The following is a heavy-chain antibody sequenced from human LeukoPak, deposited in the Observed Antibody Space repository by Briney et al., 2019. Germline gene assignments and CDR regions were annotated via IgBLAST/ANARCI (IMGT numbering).Heavy chain of an antibody. V-gene: IGHV1-3*01. CDR1: GYTFTSYA. J-gene: IGHJ4*02. Sequence: GASVKVSCKASGYTFTSYAMHWVRQAPGQRLEWMGWINAGNGNTKYSQKFQGRVTITRDTSASTAYMELSSLRSEDTAVYCCARTFGGDYAFLFDYWGQGTLVTVSS. CDR2: INAGNGNT. CDR3: ARTFGGDYAFLFDY. D-gene: IGHD4-17*01.